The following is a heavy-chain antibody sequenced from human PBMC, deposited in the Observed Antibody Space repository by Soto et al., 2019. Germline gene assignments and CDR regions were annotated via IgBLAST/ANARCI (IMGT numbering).Heavy chain of an antibody. CDR3: ARQFDHDRSGHYYAY. J-gene: IGHJ4*02. CDR1: GGTFSRNT. V-gene: IGHV1-69*01. Sequence: QVQLVQSGAEVKKPGSSVKASCKASGGTFSRNTISWVRQAPGQGLEWMGGITPIFGTPNYAQNFQGRVAITADESTSTVYMEVSRLRFEDTAIYYCARQFDHDRSGHYYAYWGQGTLVTVSS. D-gene: IGHD3-22*01. CDR2: ITPIFGTP.